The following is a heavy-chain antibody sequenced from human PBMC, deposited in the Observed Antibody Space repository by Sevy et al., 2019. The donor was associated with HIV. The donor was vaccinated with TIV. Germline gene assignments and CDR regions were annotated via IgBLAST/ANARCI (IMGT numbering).Heavy chain of an antibody. Sequence: GGSLRLSCAASGFTFSNAWMSWVRKAPGKGLEWVGRIKSQTEGGTRDYCATVKGRFTISRDGSKDTLYLQMNTLKTEDTAVFYCTYYYDSSGYPGFDYSGRGTLVTVSS. CDR3: TYYYDSSGYPGFDY. J-gene: IGHJ4*02. CDR2: IKSQTEGGTR. V-gene: IGHV3-15*01. D-gene: IGHD3-22*01. CDR1: GFTFSNAW.